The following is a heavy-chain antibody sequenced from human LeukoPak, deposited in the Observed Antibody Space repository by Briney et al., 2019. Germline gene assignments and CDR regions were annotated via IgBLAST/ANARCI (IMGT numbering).Heavy chain of an antibody. V-gene: IGHV3-66*01. J-gene: IGHJ4*02. CDR2: IYSDRST. Sequence: PGGSLRLSCAASGFTVSSKYMSWVRRAPGKGLEWVSVIYSDRSTYYADSVKGRFTISRDNSKNTLYLQMNSLRAEDTAVYYCAREGPGTTFDYWGQGTLVTVSS. D-gene: IGHD1-1*01. CDR1: GFTVSSKY. CDR3: AREGPGTTFDY.